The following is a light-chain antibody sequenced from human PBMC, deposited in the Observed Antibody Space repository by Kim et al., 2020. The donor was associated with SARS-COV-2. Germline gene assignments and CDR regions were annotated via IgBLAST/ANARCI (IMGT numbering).Light chain of an antibody. J-gene: IGKJ4*01. CDR2: KAS. CDR1: QSISSW. Sequence: DIQMTQSPSTLSASVGDRVTITCRASQSISSWLAWYQQKPGKAPKLLIYKASSLESGVPSRFSGSGSGTEFTLTISSLQPDDFATYYCKQYNSYPALTFGGGTKVDIK. CDR3: KQYNSYPALT. V-gene: IGKV1-5*03.